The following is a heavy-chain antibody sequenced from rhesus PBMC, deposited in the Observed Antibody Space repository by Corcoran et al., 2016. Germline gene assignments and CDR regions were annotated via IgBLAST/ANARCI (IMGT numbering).Heavy chain of an antibody. CDR3: ARPTVTTYNRFDV. J-gene: IGHJ5-1*01. V-gene: IGHV4-80*01. Sequence: QVQLQESGPGLMKPSETLSLPCAVPGASISSYWWNRIRQPPGKGLAWIGESNGNSGSTNYNPSLKSRVTISKDASKSQFSLKLSSVTAADTAVYYCARPTVTTYNRFDVWGPGVLVTVSS. CDR1: GASISSYW. D-gene: IGHD5-12*01. CDR2: SNGNSGST.